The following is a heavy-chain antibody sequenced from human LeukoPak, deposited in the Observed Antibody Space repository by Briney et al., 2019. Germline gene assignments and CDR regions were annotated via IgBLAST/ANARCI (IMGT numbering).Heavy chain of an antibody. D-gene: IGHD3-22*01. CDR2: IIPIFGTA. CDR3: APEPDSSGYYFG. J-gene: IGHJ4*02. V-gene: IGHV1-69*13. Sequence: SVKVSCKASGGTFSSYAISWVRQAPGQGLEWTGGIIPIFGTANYAQKFQGRVTITADESTSTAYMELSSLRSEDTAVYYCAPEPDSSGYYFGWGQGTLVTVSS. CDR1: GGTFSSYA.